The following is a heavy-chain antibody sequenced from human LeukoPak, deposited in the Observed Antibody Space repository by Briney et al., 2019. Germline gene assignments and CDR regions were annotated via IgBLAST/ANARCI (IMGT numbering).Heavy chain of an antibody. J-gene: IGHJ5*02. D-gene: IGHD2-2*01. Sequence: GGSLRLSCAASGFTFSSYSMSWVRQAPGKGLEWVSYISRSSSAINYADSVKGRFTISRDNAKNTLYLQMNSLRAEDTAVYYCARGTIIVVVPAAYRWFDPWGQGTLVTVSA. CDR2: ISRSSSAI. CDR3: ARGTIIVVVPAAYRWFDP. CDR1: GFTFSSYS. V-gene: IGHV3-48*01.